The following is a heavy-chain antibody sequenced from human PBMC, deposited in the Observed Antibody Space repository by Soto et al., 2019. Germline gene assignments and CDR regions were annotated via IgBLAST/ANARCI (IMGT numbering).Heavy chain of an antibody. J-gene: IGHJ6*02. CDR1: GFTFSSYA. CDR2: IIGSGGST. V-gene: IGHV3-23*01. Sequence: GGSLRLSCVASGFTFSSYAMSWVRQAPGKGLEWVSAIIGSGGSTYYADSVKGRFTISRDNAKNSLYLQMNSLRDEDTAVYYCARDFDCAIGACYTGYYYYGLDVWGLGTTVTVSS. D-gene: IGHD2-8*01. CDR3: ARDFDCAIGACYTGYYYYGLDV.